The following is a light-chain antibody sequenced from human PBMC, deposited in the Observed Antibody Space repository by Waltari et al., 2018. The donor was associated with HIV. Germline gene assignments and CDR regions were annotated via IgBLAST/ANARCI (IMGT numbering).Light chain of an antibody. CDR2: GTS. CDR1: QTIRPTF. V-gene: IGKV3-20*01. Sequence: DIVLTQSPATLSLSPGERATLFCRASQTIRPTFVAWYQQKPGPPPRLLIYGTSDRATGTPDRFSGSGSGTDFVLTVTRLEPEDFAVYFCQQYGDLPYTFGQGTKLETK. J-gene: IGKJ2*01. CDR3: QQYGDLPYT.